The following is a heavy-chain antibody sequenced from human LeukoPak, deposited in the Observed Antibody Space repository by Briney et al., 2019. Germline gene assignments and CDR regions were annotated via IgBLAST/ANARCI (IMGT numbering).Heavy chain of an antibody. CDR1: GFTFSSYA. V-gene: IGHV3-30*04. CDR2: ISYDGSNK. J-gene: IGHJ6*02. D-gene: IGHD1-26*01. CDR3: AKDLVGATLDYYHYGMDV. Sequence: SLRLSCAASGFTFSSYAMHWVRQAPGKGLEWVAVISYDGSNKYYADSVKGRFTISRDNSKNTLYLQMNSLRAEDTAVYYCAKDLVGATLDYYHYGMDVWGQGTTVTVSS.